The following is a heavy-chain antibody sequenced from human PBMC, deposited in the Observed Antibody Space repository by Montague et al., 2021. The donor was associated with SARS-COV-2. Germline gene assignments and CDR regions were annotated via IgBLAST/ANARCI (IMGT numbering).Heavy chain of an antibody. CDR1: GFSLSTVGMC. J-gene: IGHJ3*02. Sequence: PALVKPTQTLTLTCTFSGFSLSTVGMCVGWIRQPPGKALEWLALIDWDDDKYYSPSLTTRLTISKDTSKNQVVLTMTNMDPVDTATYYCARIWGTTRGDAVDTWGQGTLVTVSS. V-gene: IGHV2-70*01. CDR2: IDWDDDK. D-gene: IGHD1-26*01. CDR3: ARIWGTTRGDAVDT.